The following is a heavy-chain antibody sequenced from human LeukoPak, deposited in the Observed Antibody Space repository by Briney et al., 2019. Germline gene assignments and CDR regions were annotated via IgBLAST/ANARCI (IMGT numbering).Heavy chain of an antibody. CDR1: GYTFTSYG. CDR2: ISAYNGNT. J-gene: IGHJ5*02. V-gene: IGHV1-18*01. CDR3: ARSRLRPNLTWFDP. Sequence: ASVKVSCKASGYTFTSYGISWVRQAPGQGLEWMGWISAYNGNTNYAQKLQDRVTMTTDTSTSTAYMELRSLRSDDTAVYYCARSRLRPNLTWFDPWGQGTLVTVSS. D-gene: IGHD2-21*02.